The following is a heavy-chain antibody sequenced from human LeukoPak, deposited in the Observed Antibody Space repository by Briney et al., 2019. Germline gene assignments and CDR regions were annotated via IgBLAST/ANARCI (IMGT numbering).Heavy chain of an antibody. CDR3: ARGDGYNPKGYYYYGMDV. Sequence: ASVKVSCKASGYTFTGSYMHWVRQAPGQGLEWMGWINPNSGGTNYAQKFQGRVTMTRDTSISTAYMELSRLRSDDTAVYYCARGDGYNPKGYYYYGMDVWGQGTTVTVSS. CDR1: GYTFTGSY. V-gene: IGHV1-2*02. J-gene: IGHJ6*02. CDR2: INPNSGGT. D-gene: IGHD5-24*01.